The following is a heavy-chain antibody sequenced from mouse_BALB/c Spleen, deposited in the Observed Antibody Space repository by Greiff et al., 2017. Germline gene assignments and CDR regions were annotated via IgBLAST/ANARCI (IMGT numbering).Heavy chain of an antibody. CDR2: IDPSSSET. J-gene: IGHJ3*01. V-gene: IGHV1-69*02. D-gene: IGHD2-14*01. CDR1: GFTFTSYW. CDR3: DRYDDCCWFAD. Sequence: QVQLQQSGPELVRPGASVKLSCKASGFTFTSYWMHWVKQRPGQGLEWIGMIDPSSSETKLTQKFKDKATLNVDNSSNTAYMQLSSLTSEDSAVCDSDRYDDCCWFADWGQGTLVTVSA.